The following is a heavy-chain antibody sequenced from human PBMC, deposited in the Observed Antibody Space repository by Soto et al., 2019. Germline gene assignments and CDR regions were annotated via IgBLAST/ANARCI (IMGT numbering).Heavy chain of an antibody. J-gene: IGHJ5*02. Sequence: GGSLRLSCAASGFTFSDYAMSWVRQAPERGLEWVSSIIGSGGSTYYADSVKGRFTISRDNSKNTLYLQMTNLRADDTAVYYCAKGESRPDRWFDPWGQGTLVTVSS. CDR2: IIGSGGST. D-gene: IGHD6-6*01. CDR1: GFTFSDYA. CDR3: AKGESRPDRWFDP. V-gene: IGHV3-23*01.